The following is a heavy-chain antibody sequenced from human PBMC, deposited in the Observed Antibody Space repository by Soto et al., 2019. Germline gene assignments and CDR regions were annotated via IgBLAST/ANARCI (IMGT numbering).Heavy chain of an antibody. CDR2: VFPAGNT. V-gene: IGHV4-34*02. D-gene: IGHD1-7*01. CDR1: GGSFSGAY. J-gene: IGHJ6*02. Sequence: QVHLQQWGAGLLKPSGTLSLTCAVSGGSFSGAYWCWVRQSPGRGLEWIGGVFPAGNTNYNPSLKPRADLSAETAKHQFSLRLTSVTAAVSAVYYCARAPRELLAEGPLFLYYYYGLDVWGQGPTVVVSS. CDR3: ARAPRELLAEGPLFLYYYYGLDV.